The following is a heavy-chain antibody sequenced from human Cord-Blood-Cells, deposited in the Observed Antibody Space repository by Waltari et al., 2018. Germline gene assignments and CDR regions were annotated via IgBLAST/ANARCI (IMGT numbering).Heavy chain of an antibody. CDR2: IYSGGST. V-gene: IGHV3-53*01. J-gene: IGHJ4*02. CDR1: GFTVSSHY. Sequence: EVQLVESGGGLIQPGGSLRLSCAASGFTVSSHYMSWVRQAPGKGLEWVSVIYSGGSTYYADSVKGRFTISRDNSKNTLYLQMNSLRAEDTAVYYCARGGSANHSSSWFDYWGQGTLVTVSS. D-gene: IGHD6-13*01. CDR3: ARGGSANHSSSWFDY.